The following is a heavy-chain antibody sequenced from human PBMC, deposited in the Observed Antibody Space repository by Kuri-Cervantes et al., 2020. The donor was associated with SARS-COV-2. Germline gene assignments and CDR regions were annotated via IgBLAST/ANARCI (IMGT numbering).Heavy chain of an antibody. J-gene: IGHJ6*03. D-gene: IGHD2-15*01. CDR2: IKSKTDGGTT. V-gene: IGHV3-15*01. Sequence: GESLKISCAASGFTFSNAWMSWVRQAPGKGLEWVGRIKSKTDGGTTDYAAPVKGRFTISRDDSKNTLYLQMNSLKTEDTAVYYCARRVRMDYYYYMDVWGKGTTFTVSS. CDR1: GFTFSNAW. CDR3: ARRVRMDYYYYMDV.